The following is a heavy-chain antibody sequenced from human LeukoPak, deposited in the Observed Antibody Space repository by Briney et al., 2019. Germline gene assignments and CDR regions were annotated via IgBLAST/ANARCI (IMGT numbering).Heavy chain of an antibody. J-gene: IGHJ4*02. D-gene: IGHD5-18*01. Sequence: ASVKVSCKASGYTFTSYGVSWVRQAPGQGLEWMGWISAYNGNTNYAQKLQGRVTMTTDTSTSTAYMELRSLRSEDTAVYYCARWGGGYSYGYGDYWGQGTLVTVSS. CDR3: ARWGGGYSYGYGDY. CDR1: GYTFTSYG. V-gene: IGHV1-18*01. CDR2: ISAYNGNT.